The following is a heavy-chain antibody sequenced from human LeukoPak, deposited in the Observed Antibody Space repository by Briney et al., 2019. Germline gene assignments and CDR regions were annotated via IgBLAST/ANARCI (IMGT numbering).Heavy chain of an antibody. Sequence: ASVKVSCKASGYTFTSYGISWVRQAPGQGLEWMGWISAYNGNTNYAQKLQVRVTMTTDTSTSTAYMELRSLRSDDTAVYYCARDGGYYDYVWGSYRPYYFDYWGQGILVTVSS. CDR3: ARDGGYYDYVWGSYRPYYFDY. CDR1: GYTFTSYG. J-gene: IGHJ4*02. V-gene: IGHV1-18*01. D-gene: IGHD3-16*02. CDR2: ISAYNGNT.